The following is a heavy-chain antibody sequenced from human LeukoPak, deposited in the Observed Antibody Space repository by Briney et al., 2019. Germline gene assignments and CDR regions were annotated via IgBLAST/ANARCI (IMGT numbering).Heavy chain of an antibody. CDR1: GFTFSSYA. CDR2: ISGSGGST. CDR3: AKDEPDYGDYYYGMDV. Sequence: HPGGSLRLSCAASGFTFSSYAMSWVRQAPGKGLEWVSAISGSGGSTYYADSVKGRFTISRDNSKNTLYLQMNSLRAEDTAVYYCAKDEPDYGDYYYGMDVWGQGTTVTVSS. D-gene: IGHD4-17*01. J-gene: IGHJ6*02. V-gene: IGHV3-23*01.